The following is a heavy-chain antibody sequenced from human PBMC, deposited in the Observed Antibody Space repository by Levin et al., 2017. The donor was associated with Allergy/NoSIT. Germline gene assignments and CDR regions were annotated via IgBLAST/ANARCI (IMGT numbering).Heavy chain of an antibody. CDR2: VYYTGST. Sequence: ASETLSLTCTVSGDSINNEDYFWAWVRQPPGKGLEWIGSVYYTGSTYYSPPLKSRFTLSVDTSKSQFSLKLTAVTAADPAVFFCGRHTAMVTALHFDSWGRGTLVTVSS. V-gene: IGHV4-39*01. J-gene: IGHJ4*02. CDR1: GDSINNEDYF. D-gene: IGHD2-21*02. CDR3: GRHTAMVTALHFDS.